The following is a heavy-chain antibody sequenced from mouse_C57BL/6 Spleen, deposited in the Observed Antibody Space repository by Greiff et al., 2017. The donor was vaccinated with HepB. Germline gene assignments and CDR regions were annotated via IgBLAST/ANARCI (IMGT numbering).Heavy chain of an antibody. CDR2: ISSGSSTI. J-gene: IGHJ2*01. Sequence: VQLKESGGGLVKPGGSLKLSCAASGFTFSDYGMHWVRQAPEKGLEWVAYISSGSSTIYYADTVKGRFTISRDNAKNTLFLQMTSLRSEDTAMYYCARDYYGSSWYFDYWGQGTTLTVSS. V-gene: IGHV5-17*01. CDR3: ARDYYGSSWYFDY. D-gene: IGHD1-1*01. CDR1: GFTFSDYG.